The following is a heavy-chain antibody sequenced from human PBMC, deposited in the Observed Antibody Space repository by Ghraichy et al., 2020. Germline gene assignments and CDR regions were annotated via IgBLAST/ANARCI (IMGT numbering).Heavy chain of an antibody. D-gene: IGHD6-6*01. CDR3: ARASRKTGIAARPANYYYYGMDV. J-gene: IGHJ6*02. CDR2: INAGNGNT. V-gene: IGHV1-3*01. Sequence: ASVKVSCKASGYTFTSYAMHWVRQAPGQRLEWMGWINAGNGNTKYSQKFQGRVTITRDTSASTAYMELSSLRSEDTAVYYCARASRKTGIAARPANYYYYGMDVWGQGTTVTVSS. CDR1: GYTFTSYA.